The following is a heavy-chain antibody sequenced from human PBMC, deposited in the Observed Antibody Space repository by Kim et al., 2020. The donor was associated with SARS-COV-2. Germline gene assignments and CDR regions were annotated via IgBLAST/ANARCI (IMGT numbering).Heavy chain of an antibody. Sequence: AAAVKGRFTISRATSKNTRYLQMNSRRAEDTAVYYCAKDRSSWYYYYYMDVWGKGTTVTVSS. J-gene: IGHJ6*03. V-gene: IGHV3-23*01. CDR3: AKDRSSWYYYYYMDV. D-gene: IGHD6-13*01.